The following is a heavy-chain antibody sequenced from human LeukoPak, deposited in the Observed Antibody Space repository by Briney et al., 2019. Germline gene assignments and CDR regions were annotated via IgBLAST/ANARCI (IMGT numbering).Heavy chain of an antibody. CDR2: INPNSGGT. V-gene: IGHV1-2*02. D-gene: IGHD3-22*01. CDR1: GYTFTGYY. Sequence: ASVKVSCKASGYTFTGYYMHWVRQAPGQGLEWMGWINPNSGGTNNAQKFQGRVTMTRDTSISTAYMELSRLRSDDTAVYYCARDYIYYDSSGYYQHYFDYWGQGTLVTVSS. J-gene: IGHJ4*02. CDR3: ARDYIYYDSSGYYQHYFDY.